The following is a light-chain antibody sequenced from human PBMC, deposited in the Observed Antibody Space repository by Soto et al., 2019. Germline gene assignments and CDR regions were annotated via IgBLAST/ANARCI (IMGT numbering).Light chain of an antibody. V-gene: IGKV1-39*01. Sequence: DIQMTQSPSSVSASVGDRVSITCRASQGISSYLNWYQQKPGKAPKLLIYAASSLKSGVPSRFSGRGSGTDFTLTINSLQVEDFATYYCQQSHSTPPTFGQGTKV. CDR2: AAS. CDR1: QGISSY. CDR3: QQSHSTPPT. J-gene: IGKJ1*01.